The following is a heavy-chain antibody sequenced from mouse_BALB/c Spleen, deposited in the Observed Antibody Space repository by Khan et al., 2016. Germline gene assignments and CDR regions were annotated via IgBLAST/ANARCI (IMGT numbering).Heavy chain of an antibody. D-gene: IGHD4-1*02. V-gene: IGHV14-4*02. CDR3: ATGMGYTMDY. CDR2: IDPENGDT. CDR1: GFNIKHYY. Sequence: VQLKQSGAELVRSGASVKLSCTASGFNIKHYYMHWVKQRPEQGLEWIGWIDPENGDTEYAPKFQGKSTMNADTSSNTAYLHLSSLTSEDTAVYYCATGMGYTMDYWGQGTSVTVSS. J-gene: IGHJ4*01.